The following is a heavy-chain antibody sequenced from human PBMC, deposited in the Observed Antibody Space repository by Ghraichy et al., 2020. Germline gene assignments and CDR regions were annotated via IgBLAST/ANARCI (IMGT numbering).Heavy chain of an antibody. V-gene: IGHV1-69*13. CDR2: IIPIFGTA. CDR3: ARQSASVTTPIDY. D-gene: IGHD4-17*01. J-gene: IGHJ4*02. CDR1: GGTFSSYA. Sequence: SVKVSCKASGGTFSSYAISWVRQAPGQGLEWMGGIIPIFGTANYAQKFQGRVTITADESTSTAYMELSSLRSEDTAVYYCARQSASVTTPIDYWGQGTLVTVSS.